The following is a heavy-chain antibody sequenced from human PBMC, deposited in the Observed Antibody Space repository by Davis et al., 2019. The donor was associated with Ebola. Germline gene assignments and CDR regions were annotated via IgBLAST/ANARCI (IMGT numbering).Heavy chain of an antibody. Sequence: PGGSLRLSCAASGFTFSSYSMNWVRQAPGKGLEWVSSISSSSSYIYYADSVKGRFTISRDNAKNSLYLQMNSLRAEDTAVYYCARETYYDFWSGSAGYFDYWGQGTLVTVSS. CDR2: ISSSSSYI. CDR3: ARETYYDFWSGSAGYFDY. D-gene: IGHD3-3*01. CDR1: GFTFSSYS. J-gene: IGHJ4*02. V-gene: IGHV3-21*01.